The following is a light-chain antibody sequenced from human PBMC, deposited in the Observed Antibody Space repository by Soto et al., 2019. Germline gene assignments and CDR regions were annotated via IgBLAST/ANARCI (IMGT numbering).Light chain of an antibody. CDR1: SSDVGAYIY. Sequence: QSALTQPGSVSGSPGQSVTISCTGSSSDVGAYIYVSWYQQHPDKPPKLMIYDVNKRPSGVPDRFSGSKSGNTASLTISGLQADDEADYFCKSYAGSNTYVFGSGTKLTVL. CDR3: KSYAGSNTYV. J-gene: IGLJ1*01. CDR2: DVN. V-gene: IGLV2-11*01.